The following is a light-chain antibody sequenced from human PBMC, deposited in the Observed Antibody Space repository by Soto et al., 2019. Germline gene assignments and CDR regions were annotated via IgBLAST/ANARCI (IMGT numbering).Light chain of an antibody. J-gene: IGKJ1*01. Sequence: EIVLTQSPGTLSLSPGERATLSCRASQSVSSSYLAWYRQKPGQAPRLFIYAASIRATGIPDRFSGSGSGTDFTLTISKLEPEDFAVYYCQQYGLSPRTFGRGTKVDIK. CDR3: QQYGLSPRT. CDR1: QSVSSSY. V-gene: IGKV3-20*01. CDR2: AAS.